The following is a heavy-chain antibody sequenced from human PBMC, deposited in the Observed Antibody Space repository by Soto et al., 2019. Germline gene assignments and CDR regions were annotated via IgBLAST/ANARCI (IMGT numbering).Heavy chain of an antibody. CDR1: GFSLSTSGVG. D-gene: IGHD3-9*01. CDR3: AHSNNYDILTGYYFPGGDYFDY. V-gene: IGHV2-5*02. J-gene: IGHJ4*02. CDR2: IYWDDDK. Sequence: QITLKESGPTLVKPTQTLTLTCTFSGFSLSTSGVGVGWIRQPPGKALEWLALIYWDDDKRYSPSLKSRLTITKDTSKNQVVLTMTNMDPVDTATYYCAHSNNYDILTGYYFPGGDYFDYWGQGTLVTVSS.